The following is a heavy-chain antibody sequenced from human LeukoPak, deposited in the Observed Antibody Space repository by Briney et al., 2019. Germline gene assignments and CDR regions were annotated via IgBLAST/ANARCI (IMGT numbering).Heavy chain of an antibody. J-gene: IGHJ6*03. CDR1: GFTFRSFA. CDR3: AKKEGDTYFSWYMDV. D-gene: IGHD2-21*01. Sequence: PGGSLRLSCAASGFTFRSFAMSWVRQAPGKGLEWVSGIIGSGRTTFYADSVKGRFTISRDNSKNTLYLQMNSLRAEDTAIYHCAKKEGDTYFSWYMDVWGKGTTATVSS. V-gene: IGHV3-23*01. CDR2: IIGSGRTT.